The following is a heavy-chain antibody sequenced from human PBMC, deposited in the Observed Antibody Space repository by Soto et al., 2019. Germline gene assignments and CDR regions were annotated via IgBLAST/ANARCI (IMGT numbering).Heavy chain of an antibody. D-gene: IGHD3-22*01. J-gene: IGHJ4*02. CDR3: ARGRYYDSKDY. V-gene: IGHV4-34*01. CDR2: INHSGST. CDR1: GGSFSGYY. Sequence: QVQLQQWGAGLLKPSETLSLTCAVYGGSFSGYYWSWIRQPPGKGLEWIGEINHSGSTNYNPSLKSRVTISVDTAKNQFALMLSSVTAADTAVYYCARGRYYDSKDYWGQGTLVTVSS.